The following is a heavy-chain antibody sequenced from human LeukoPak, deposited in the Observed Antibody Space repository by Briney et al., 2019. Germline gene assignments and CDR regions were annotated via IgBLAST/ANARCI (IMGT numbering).Heavy chain of an antibody. Sequence: PSETLSLTCTVSGGSVSSGSYHWSWIRQPPGKGLEWIGYIYYSGSTNYNPSLKSRVTISVDTSKNQFSLKLSSVTAADTAVYYCARGAAGYCSGGSCGYYYYYGMDVWGKGTTVTVSS. CDR1: GGSVSSGSYH. CDR2: IYYSGST. D-gene: IGHD2-15*01. J-gene: IGHJ6*04. CDR3: ARGAAGYCSGGSCGYYYYYGMDV. V-gene: IGHV4-61*01.